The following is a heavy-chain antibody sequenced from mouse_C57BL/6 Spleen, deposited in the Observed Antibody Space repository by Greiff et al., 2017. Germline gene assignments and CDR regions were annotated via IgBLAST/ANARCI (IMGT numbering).Heavy chain of an antibody. V-gene: IGHV1-80*01. CDR1: GYAFSSYW. CDR2: IYPGDGDT. CDR3: AAGRTFDY. J-gene: IGHJ2*01. D-gene: IGHD4-1*01. Sequence: VQLQESGAELVKPGASVKISCKASGYAFSSYWMNWVKQRPGKGLEWIGEIYPGDGDTNYNGKFKGQAPMTADKSSSTSYMQLSSLTSDDSAVYFCAAGRTFDYWGQGTTLTVSS.